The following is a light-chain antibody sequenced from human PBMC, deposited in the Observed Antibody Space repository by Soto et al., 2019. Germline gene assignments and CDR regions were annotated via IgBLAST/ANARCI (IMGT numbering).Light chain of an antibody. Sequence: DIQMTQSPSTLPASVGDRVTITCRASQSISNWLAWYQQKPGKAPKLLIYKASTLQSGVPSRFSGSGSGTEFTLSISSLQPDDFATYYCQQYDSFPRTFGQGTNVEIK. CDR3: QQYDSFPRT. V-gene: IGKV1-5*03. CDR2: KAS. J-gene: IGKJ1*01. CDR1: QSISNW.